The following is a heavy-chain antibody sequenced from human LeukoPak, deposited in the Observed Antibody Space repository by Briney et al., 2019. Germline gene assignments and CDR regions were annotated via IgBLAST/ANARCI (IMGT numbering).Heavy chain of an antibody. CDR3: AYNAVAGPESDAFDI. D-gene: IGHD6-19*01. CDR1: GYTFTSYD. J-gene: IGHJ3*02. Sequence: ASVKVSCKASGYTFTSYDINWVRQATGQGLEWMGWMNPNSGNTGYAQKFQGRVTITRDTSASTAYMELSSLRSEDTAVYYCAYNAVAGPESDAFDIWGQGTMVTVSS. V-gene: IGHV1-8*01. CDR2: MNPNSGNT.